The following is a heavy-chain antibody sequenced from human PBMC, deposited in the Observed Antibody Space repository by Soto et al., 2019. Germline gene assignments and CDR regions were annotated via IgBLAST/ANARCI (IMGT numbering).Heavy chain of an antibody. CDR1: GFTFSSYS. Sequence: PGGSLRLSCAASGFTFSSYSMNWVRQAPGKGLEWVSSISSSSSYIYYADSVKGRFTISRDNAKNSLYLQMNSLRAEDTAVYYCARDYYDSSEQLYYYAMDVWGQGTTVTVSS. J-gene: IGHJ6*02. D-gene: IGHD3-22*01. CDR3: ARDYYDSSEQLYYYAMDV. CDR2: ISSSSSYI. V-gene: IGHV3-21*01.